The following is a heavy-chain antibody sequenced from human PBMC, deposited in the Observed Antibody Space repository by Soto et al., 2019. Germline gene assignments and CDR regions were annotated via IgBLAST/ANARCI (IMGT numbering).Heavy chain of an antibody. V-gene: IGHV1-69*12. CDR3: ARGQTGGGWGYYFDY. Sequence: QVQLVQSGAEVKKPGSSVKVSCKASGGTFSSYAIDWVRQAPGQGLEWMGGIIPIFGTADYAQKFQGRVTITADDSTSTAYLELSSLRSEATAVYYCARGQTGGGWGYYFDYWGQGPLVTVSS. CDR1: GGTFSSYA. J-gene: IGHJ4*02. CDR2: IIPIFGTA. D-gene: IGHD3-16*01.